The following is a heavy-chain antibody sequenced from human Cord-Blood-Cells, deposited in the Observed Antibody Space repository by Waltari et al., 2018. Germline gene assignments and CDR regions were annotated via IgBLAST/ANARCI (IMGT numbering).Heavy chain of an antibody. CDR2: IGTAGDT. D-gene: IGHD3-22*01. CDR1: GFTFSSYD. Sequence: EVQLVESGGGLVQPGGSLRLSCAASGFTFSSYDMPWVRQATGKGLEWVSAIGTAGDTYYPGSVKGRFTISRENAKNCLYLQMNGQRAGDTAVYYCARRGSSGYYYFDYWGQGTLVTVSS. J-gene: IGHJ4*02. CDR3: ARRGSSGYYYFDY. V-gene: IGHV3-13*01.